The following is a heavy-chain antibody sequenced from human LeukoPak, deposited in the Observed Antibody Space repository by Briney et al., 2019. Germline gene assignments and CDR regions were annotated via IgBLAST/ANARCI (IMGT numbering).Heavy chain of an antibody. V-gene: IGHV1-18*01. D-gene: IGHD2-2*01. CDR1: GYTFTSYG. Sequence: ASVKVSCKASGYTFTSYGISWVRQAPGQGLEWMGWISAYNGNTNYAQKLQGRVTMTTDTSTSTAYMELRSLRSDDTAVYYCARTTEDCNSASCYQYCFDPWGQGTLVTVSS. CDR3: ARTTEDCNSASCYQYCFDP. CDR2: ISAYNGNT. J-gene: IGHJ5*02.